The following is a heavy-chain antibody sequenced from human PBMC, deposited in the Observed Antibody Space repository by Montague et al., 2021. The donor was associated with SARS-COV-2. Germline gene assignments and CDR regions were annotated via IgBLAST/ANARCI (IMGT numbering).Heavy chain of an antibody. CDR1: GVSFTDYY. D-gene: IGHD1-26*01. Sequence: SETLSLTCAVSGVSFTDYYWTWIRQPPGRGLEWIAEIHHSGTANYNPSLKSRVTISIDTPKNQFSLNVVSMTAADTAVYYCVNGGYYNHERGGGWGQGTMVTVSS. CDR3: VNGGYYNHERGGG. V-gene: IGHV4-34*01. J-gene: IGHJ4*02. CDR2: IHHSGTA.